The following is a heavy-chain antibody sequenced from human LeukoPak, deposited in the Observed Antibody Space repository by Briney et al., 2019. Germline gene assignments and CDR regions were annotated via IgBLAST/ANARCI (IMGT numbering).Heavy chain of an antibody. CDR2: IYYSGST. Sequence: SQTLSLTCTVSGGSIGSGGYYWSWIRQHPGKGLEWIGYIYYSGSTYYNPSLKSRVTISVDTSKNQFSLKLSSVTAADTAVYYCARVRYSYGYSRSTGNWSDPWGQGTLVTVSS. D-gene: IGHD5-18*01. J-gene: IGHJ5*02. CDR1: GGSIGSGGYY. V-gene: IGHV4-31*03. CDR3: ARVRYSYGYSRSTGNWSDP.